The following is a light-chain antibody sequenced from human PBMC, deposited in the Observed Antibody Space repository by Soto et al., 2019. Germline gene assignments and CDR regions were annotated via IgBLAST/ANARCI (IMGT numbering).Light chain of an antibody. CDR1: SSDVGGYNY. CDR3: SSYTSSSTLL. Sequence: QSALTQPASVSGSPGQSITISCTGTSSDVGGYNYVSWYQQHPSKAPKLMIYDVSNRPSGISNRFSGSKSGNTASLTISGLQAEHEADYYCSSYTSSSTLLFGGGTKLTVL. J-gene: IGLJ2*01. CDR2: DVS. V-gene: IGLV2-14*01.